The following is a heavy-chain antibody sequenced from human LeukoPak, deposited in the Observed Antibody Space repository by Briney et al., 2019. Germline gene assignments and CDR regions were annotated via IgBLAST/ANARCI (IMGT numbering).Heavy chain of an antibody. V-gene: IGHV3-66*02. CDR3: VRYYDSSGYTQGAFDI. CDR1: GLTVSSNY. J-gene: IGHJ3*02. CDR2: FYSGGRT. D-gene: IGHD3-22*01. Sequence: GGSLRLSCAASGLTVSSNYMGWVRQAPGKGLERVSVFYSGGRTYYADSVKGRFTISRDNSKNTLYLQINSLRAEDTAVYFCVRYYDSSGYTQGAFDIWGQGTMATVSS.